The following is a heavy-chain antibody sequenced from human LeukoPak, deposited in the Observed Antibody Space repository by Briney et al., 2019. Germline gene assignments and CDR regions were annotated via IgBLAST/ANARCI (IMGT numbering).Heavy chain of an antibody. CDR3: ARDVRTVPYYYYGMDV. D-gene: IGHD4-17*01. CDR2: INHSGST. J-gene: IGHJ6*02. V-gene: IGHV4-34*01. Sequence: SETLSLTCAVYGGSFSGYYWSWIRQPPGKGLEWIGEINHSGSTNYNPSLESRVTISVDTSKNQFSLKLNSVTAADTAVYYCARDVRTVPYYYYGMDVWGQGTTVTVSS. CDR1: GGSFSGYY.